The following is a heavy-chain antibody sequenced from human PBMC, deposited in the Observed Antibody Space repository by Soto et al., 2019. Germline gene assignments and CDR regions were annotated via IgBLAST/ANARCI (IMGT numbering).Heavy chain of an antibody. V-gene: IGHV4-59*01. CDR1: GGSISSYY. CDR2: IYYSGST. CDR3: ARDLGEYYYDSSGYQKLYYFDY. D-gene: IGHD3-22*01. Sequence: SETLSLTCTVSGGSISSYYWSWIRQPPGKGLEWIGYIYYSGSTNYNPSLKSRVTISVDTSKNQFSLKLSSVTAADTAVYYCARDLGEYYYDSSGYQKLYYFDYWGQGTLVTVS. J-gene: IGHJ4*02.